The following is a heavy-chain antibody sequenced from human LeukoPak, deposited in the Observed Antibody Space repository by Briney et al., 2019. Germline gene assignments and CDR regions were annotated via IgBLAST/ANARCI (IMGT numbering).Heavy chain of an antibody. CDR2: ISFDGSNK. CDR3: AKDRSGNSFDY. Sequence: PGGSLRLSCAASGFSFSSSGMHWVRQAPGKGLEWVAVISFDGSNKYHAGPVKGRFAISRDNSKNTLYLQMNSLRPEDTAVYYCAKDRSGNSFDYWGQGILVTVSS. J-gene: IGHJ4*02. V-gene: IGHV3-30*18. D-gene: IGHD4-23*01. CDR1: GFSFSSSG.